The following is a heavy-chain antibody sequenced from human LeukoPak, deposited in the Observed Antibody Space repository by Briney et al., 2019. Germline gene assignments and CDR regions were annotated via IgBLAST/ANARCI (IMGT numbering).Heavy chain of an antibody. CDR3: ARAKDGDRSGFPDY. J-gene: IGHJ4*02. CDR2: INQDGREK. D-gene: IGHD4-17*01. Sequence: GGSLRLSCAASGFTFSNYWMSWVRQAPGKGLEWVANINQDGREKKYEDSLKGRFAISRDNAENSLYLQMNSLRAEDTAVYYCARAKDGDRSGFPDYWGQGTLVTVSS. V-gene: IGHV3-7*05. CDR1: GFTFSNYW.